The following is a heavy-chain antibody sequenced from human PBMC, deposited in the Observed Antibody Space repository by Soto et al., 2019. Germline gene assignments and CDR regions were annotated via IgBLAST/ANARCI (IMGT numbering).Heavy chain of an antibody. Sequence: ASVKVSCKASGGTFNSYAISWVRQAPGQGLEWMGVITPSSGSTRYEQKFQGRVTMTRDTSTSTVYMELSSLRSEDTAVYYCARAVSTKTAPIDYWGQGTLDTVSS. CDR1: GGTFNSYA. CDR2: ITPSSGST. CDR3: ARAVSTKTAPIDY. D-gene: IGHD4-17*01. J-gene: IGHJ4*02. V-gene: IGHV1-46*02.